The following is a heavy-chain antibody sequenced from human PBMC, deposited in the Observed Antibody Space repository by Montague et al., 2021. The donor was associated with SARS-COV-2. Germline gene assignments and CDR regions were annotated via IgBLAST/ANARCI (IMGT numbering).Heavy chain of an antibody. CDR3: ARGMIRGVTTPFDY. CDR2: IYYSGTT. D-gene: IGHD3-10*01. Sequence: SETLSLTCSVSSGSIISSGYYWGWIRQPPGKELEWIGNIYYSGTTXYNPSLQSRGTISVDTSKNHLSLRLSSVTAADTAVYFCARGMIRGVTTPFDYWSQGSQVTVSS. CDR1: SGSIISSGYY. V-gene: IGHV4-39*02. J-gene: IGHJ4*02.